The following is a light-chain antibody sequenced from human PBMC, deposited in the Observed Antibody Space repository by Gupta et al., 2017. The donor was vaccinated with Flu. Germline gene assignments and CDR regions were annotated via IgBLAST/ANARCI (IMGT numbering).Light chain of an antibody. J-gene: IGLJ1*01. CDR2: EVS. V-gene: IGLV2-14*01. CDR3: SSYTSSSTLYV. Sequence: QSALTQPASVSGSPGQSITISCPGTSSDVGGYNYVSWYQQYPGKAPKLMIYEVSNRPSGVSNRFSGSKSGNTASLTISGLQAEDEADYYCSSYTSSSTLYVFGTGTKVTVL. CDR1: SSDVGGYNY.